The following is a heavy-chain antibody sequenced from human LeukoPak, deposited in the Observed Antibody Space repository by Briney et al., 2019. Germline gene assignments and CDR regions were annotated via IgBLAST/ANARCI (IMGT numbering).Heavy chain of an antibody. CDR3: ARRRGGYCSGGSCYWFDP. J-gene: IGHJ5*02. Sequence: ASVKVSCKASGYTFTGYYMHWVRQAPGQGLEWMGWINTNTGNPTYAQGFTGRFVFSLDTSVSTAYLQISSLKAEDTAVYYCARRRGGYCSGGSCYWFDPWGQGTLVTVSS. D-gene: IGHD2-15*01. CDR1: GYTFTGYY. V-gene: IGHV7-4-1*02. CDR2: INTNTGNP.